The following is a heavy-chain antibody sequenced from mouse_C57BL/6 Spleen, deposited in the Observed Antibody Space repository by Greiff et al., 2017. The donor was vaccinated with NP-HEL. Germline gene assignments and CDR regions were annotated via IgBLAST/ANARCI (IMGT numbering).Heavy chain of an antibody. V-gene: IGHV10-3*01. CDR3: LRGGSTMVTGDFDY. CDR1: GFTFNTYA. CDR2: IRSKSSNYAT. D-gene: IGHD2-2*01. J-gene: IGHJ2*01. Sequence: EVQLVESGGGLVQPKGSLKLSCAASGFTFNTYAMHWVRQAPGKGLEWVARIRSKSSNYATYYADSVKDRFTISRDDSQSMVYLQMNNLKTEDTAMYYCLRGGSTMVTGDFDYWGQGTTLTVSS.